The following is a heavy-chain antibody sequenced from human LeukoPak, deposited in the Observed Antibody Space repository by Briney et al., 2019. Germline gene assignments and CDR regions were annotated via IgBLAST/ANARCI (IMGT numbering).Heavy chain of an antibody. D-gene: IGHD3-3*02. Sequence: QPGGSLRLSFAASGXTFSYSCLHWVRQAPGKGLVWVSRINDDGTTTTYADSVKGRFTISRDNAKNTLYLQMNSLRAEDTAVYFCVRALFSISDESWGQGTLVTVSS. CDR3: VRALFSISDES. CDR2: INDDGTTT. CDR1: GXTFSYSC. J-gene: IGHJ5*02. V-gene: IGHV3-74*03.